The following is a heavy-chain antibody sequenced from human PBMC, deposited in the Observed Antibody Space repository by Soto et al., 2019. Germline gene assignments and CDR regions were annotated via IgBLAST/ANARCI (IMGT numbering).Heavy chain of an antibody. CDR1: GFTFSNYG. Sequence: QVQLVESGGGVVQPGRSVRLSCAASGFTFSNYGMHWVRQAPGKGLEWVAVIWYDGSKKNYADSVKGRFTISRDNSRNTLYLQMSSLRAEDTAVYYCGRGCSGGSCYPAYWGQGTLATVSS. CDR2: IWYDGSKK. J-gene: IGHJ4*02. D-gene: IGHD2-15*01. V-gene: IGHV3-33*01. CDR3: GRGCSGGSCYPAY.